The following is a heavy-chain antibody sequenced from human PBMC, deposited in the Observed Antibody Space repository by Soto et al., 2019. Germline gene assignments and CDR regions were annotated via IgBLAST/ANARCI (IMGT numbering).Heavy chain of an antibody. CDR2: ISGDGGST. CDR3: AKDRRLHLLYGAFEL. J-gene: IGHJ6*04. Sequence: GGSLRLSCAASWFTFSSYAMTWVRQAPWKALEWFSAISGDGGSTFHADSVKGRFSISRDNSKNTLYLQMSSLRVEEPAVYFCAKDRRLHLLYGAFELWGKGTTVTVSS. CDR1: WFTFSSYA. D-gene: IGHD3-16*01. V-gene: IGHV3-23*01.